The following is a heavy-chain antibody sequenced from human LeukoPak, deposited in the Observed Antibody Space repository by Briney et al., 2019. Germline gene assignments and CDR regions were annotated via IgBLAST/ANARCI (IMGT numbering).Heavy chain of an antibody. CDR1: GFTFSSYW. J-gene: IGHJ6*02. D-gene: IGHD5-12*01. V-gene: IGHV3-7*01. Sequence: PGGSLRLSCAASGFTFSSYWMSWVRQAPGKGLKWVANIKQDGSEKYYVDSVKGRFTISRDNAKNSLYLQMNSLRAEDTAVYYCARDKLRWLRENYYYYYGMDVWDQGTTVTVSS. CDR2: IKQDGSEK. CDR3: ARDKLRWLRENYYYYYGMDV.